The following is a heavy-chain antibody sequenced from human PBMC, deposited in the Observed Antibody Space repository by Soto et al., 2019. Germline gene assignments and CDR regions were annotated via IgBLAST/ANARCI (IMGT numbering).Heavy chain of an antibody. CDR1: GYTFTSYD. J-gene: IGHJ6*02. V-gene: IGHV1-8*01. D-gene: IGHD3-3*01. Sequence: ASVKVSCKASGYTFTSYDINWVRQATGQGLEWMGWMNPNSGNTGYAQKFQGRVTMTRNTSISTAYMELGSLRSEDTAVYYCARMQNYDFWSGYWPHYYYYYGMDVWGQGTTVTVSS. CDR3: ARMQNYDFWSGYWPHYYYYYGMDV. CDR2: MNPNSGNT.